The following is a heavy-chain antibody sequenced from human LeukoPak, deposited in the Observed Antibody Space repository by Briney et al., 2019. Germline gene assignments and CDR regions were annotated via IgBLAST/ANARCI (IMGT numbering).Heavy chain of an antibody. V-gene: IGHV4-30-2*01. J-gene: IGHJ4*02. CDR2: IYHSGST. CDR1: GGSISSGGYS. D-gene: IGHD3-22*01. CDR3: ARLKVVIDY. Sequence: SQTLSLTCAVSGGSISSGGYSWSWIRQPPGKGLEWIGYIYHSGSTYYNPSLKSRVTISVDRSKNQFSLKLSSVTAADTAVYYCARLKVVIDYWGQGTLVTVSS.